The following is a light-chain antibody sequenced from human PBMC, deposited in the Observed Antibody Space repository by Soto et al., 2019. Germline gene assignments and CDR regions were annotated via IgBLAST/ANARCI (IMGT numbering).Light chain of an antibody. J-gene: IGKJ1*01. CDR3: QQYDSTPWT. V-gene: IGKV3-20*01. CDR1: QSVSSSY. Sequence: MVLTQSPSTLSSSPSERATIYFSSSQSVSSSYLAWYQQKPGQAPRRLIYGASSRPTGIPDRFSGSRSGTDFTLTISRLQPEDFAVYYCQQYDSTPWTFGQGTKVDIK. CDR2: GAS.